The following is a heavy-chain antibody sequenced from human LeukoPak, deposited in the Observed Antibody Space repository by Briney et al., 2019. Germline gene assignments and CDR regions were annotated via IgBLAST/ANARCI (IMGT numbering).Heavy chain of an antibody. D-gene: IGHD3-16*02. V-gene: IGHV3-30-3*01. Sequence: GGSLRLSCAASGFTFSSYAMHWVRQAPGKGLEWVAVISYDGSNKYYADSVKGRFTISRDNSKNTLYLQMNSLRAEDTAVYYCARSMITFGGVIVRTSFDYWGQGTLVTVSS. CDR2: ISYDGSNK. CDR3: ARSMITFGGVIVRTSFDY. CDR1: GFTFSSYA. J-gene: IGHJ4*02.